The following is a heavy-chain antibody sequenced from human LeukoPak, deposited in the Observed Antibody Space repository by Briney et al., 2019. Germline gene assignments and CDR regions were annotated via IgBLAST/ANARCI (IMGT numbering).Heavy chain of an antibody. CDR2: ISYDGGNI. D-gene: IGHD2-15*01. CDR3: AKRGYCRGGTCFSHDAFDI. J-gene: IGHJ3*02. V-gene: IGHV3-30*18. CDR1: GFIFSSYG. Sequence: GGSLRLSCAASGFIFSSYGMHWVRQAPGKGLEWVAVISYDGGNISYTDSVKGRFTISRDNYKNPLYLQMNSLRAEDTAVYYCAKRGYCRGGTCFSHDAFDIWGQGTLVTVSS.